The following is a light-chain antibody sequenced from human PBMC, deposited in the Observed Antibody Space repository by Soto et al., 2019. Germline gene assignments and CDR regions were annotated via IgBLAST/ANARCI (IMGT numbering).Light chain of an antibody. CDR3: SSYTTSYTQV. CDR2: EVS. V-gene: IGLV2-14*01. Sequence: QSALTQPASVSGSPGQSITISCTGTSSDVGGYNYVSWYQHHPGKAPKLMIYEVSNRPSGVSNRFSGSKSGNTASLSISGLQAEDEGDYYCSSYTTSYTQVFGGGTKLTVL. J-gene: IGLJ3*02. CDR1: SSDVGGYNY.